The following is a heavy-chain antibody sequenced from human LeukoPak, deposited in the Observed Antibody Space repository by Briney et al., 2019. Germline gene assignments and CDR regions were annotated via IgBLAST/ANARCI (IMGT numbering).Heavy chain of an antibody. J-gene: IGHJ6*03. CDR2: IYPGDSDT. Sequence: GESLKISCKGSGYSFTSYWIGWVRQMPGKGLEWMGIIYPGDSDTRYSPSFQGQVTISADKSISTAYLQWSSLKASDTATYYCARHSQTVSLDYYYYYYMDVWGKGTTVTVSS. D-gene: IGHD4-11*01. CDR1: GYSFTSYW. V-gene: IGHV5-51*01. CDR3: ARHSQTVSLDYYYYYYMDV.